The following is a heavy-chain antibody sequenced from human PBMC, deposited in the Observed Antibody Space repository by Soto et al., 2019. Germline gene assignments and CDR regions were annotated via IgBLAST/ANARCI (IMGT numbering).Heavy chain of an antibody. J-gene: IGHJ5*02. CDR1: GFTFSNYA. V-gene: IGHV3-23*01. CDR3: VKERSGHSYAES. D-gene: IGHD5-18*01. Sequence: EVQLLESGGGLVQPGGSLRLSCAASGFTFSNYAMSWLRQPPGKGLEWVSAISGSGDRTYYADSVKGRFTISRDNSKNTLYLQMNSLRVEDSAEYYCVKERSGHSYAESWGQGTLVTVSS. CDR2: ISGSGDRT.